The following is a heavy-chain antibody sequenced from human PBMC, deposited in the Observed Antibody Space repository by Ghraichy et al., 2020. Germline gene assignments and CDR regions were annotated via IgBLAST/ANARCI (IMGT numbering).Heavy chain of an antibody. CDR1: GFTFSSYA. CDR3: AKRSGGWYGYFDY. J-gene: IGHJ4*02. V-gene: IGHV3-23*01. CDR2: ITDSGGST. Sequence: GESLNISCAASGFTFSSYAMSWVRQAPGKGLEWVSAITDSGGSTYYADSVKGRFTISRDNSKNTLYLQMNSLRAEDTAVYYCAKRSGGWYGYFDYWGQGTLVTVSS. D-gene: IGHD6-19*01.